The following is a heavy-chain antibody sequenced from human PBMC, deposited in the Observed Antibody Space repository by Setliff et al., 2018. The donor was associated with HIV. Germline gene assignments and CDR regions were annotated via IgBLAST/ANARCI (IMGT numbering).Heavy chain of an antibody. Sequence: ASVKVSCKASGYIFMNNDISWVRQAPGQGLEWVGWVNPNRGNTGFAQKFQGRLTITRDTSKSTVYMELGSLRSEDTGVYYCARIVAPGSHGPDYYMDVWGKGTTVTVSS. D-gene: IGHD2-21*01. J-gene: IGHJ6*03. V-gene: IGHV1-8*03. CDR1: GYIFMNND. CDR2: VNPNRGNT. CDR3: ARIVAPGSHGPDYYMDV.